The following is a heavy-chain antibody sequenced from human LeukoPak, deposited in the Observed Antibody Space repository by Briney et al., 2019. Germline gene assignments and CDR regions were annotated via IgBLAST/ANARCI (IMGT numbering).Heavy chain of an antibody. CDR1: GYTFTSYY. D-gene: IGHD1-26*01. CDR3: ARARDEVGAVYYYYYYMDV. J-gene: IGHJ6*03. V-gene: IGHV1-46*01. Sequence: ASVKVSCKASGYTFTSYYMHWVRQAPGQGLEWMGIINSSGGSTSYAQKFQGRVTMTRDMSTSTVYMELSSLRSEDTAVYYCARARDEVGAVYYYYYYMDVWGKGTTVTVSS. CDR2: INSSGGST.